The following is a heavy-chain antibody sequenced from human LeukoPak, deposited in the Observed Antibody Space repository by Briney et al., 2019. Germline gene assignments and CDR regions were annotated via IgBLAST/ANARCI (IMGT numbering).Heavy chain of an antibody. CDR2: IYTSGST. CDR1: DGSISSGSYY. V-gene: IGHV4-61*02. Sequence: PSETLSLTCTVSDGSISSGSYYWSWIRQPAGKGLEWIGRIYTSGSTNYNPSLKSRVTISVDTSKNQFSLKLSSVTAADTAVYYCASSSTSYCDFWSGYYFDYWGQGTLVTVSS. D-gene: IGHD3-3*01. J-gene: IGHJ4*02. CDR3: ASSSTSYCDFWSGYYFDY.